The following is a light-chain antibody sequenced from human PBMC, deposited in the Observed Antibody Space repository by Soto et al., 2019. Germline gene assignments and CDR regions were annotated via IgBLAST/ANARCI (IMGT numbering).Light chain of an antibody. CDR1: SSDVGSYNR. CDR2: EVS. V-gene: IGLV2-18*02. Sequence: QSALTQPPSVSGSPGQSVTISCTGTSSDVGSYNRVSWYQQPPGTAPKLMIYEVSNRPSGVPDRFSGSKSGNTASLTISGLQAEDEADYYCSSYTSSSTLVFGGGTKLNVL. CDR3: SSYTSSSTLV. J-gene: IGLJ2*01.